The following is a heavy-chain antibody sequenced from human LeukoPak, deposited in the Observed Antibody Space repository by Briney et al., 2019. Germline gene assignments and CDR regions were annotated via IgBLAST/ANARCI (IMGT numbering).Heavy chain of an antibody. CDR2: INAGNVNT. Sequence: GASVKVSCKASGHTFTSYAMHWVRQAPGQRLEWRGWINAGNVNTKYSQKFQGRVTITRDISASTAYMELRRLRSEDMAAYYCARGRPYSTSWFDPWGQGTLVSVSS. CDR1: GHTFTSYA. CDR3: ARGRPYSTSWFDP. V-gene: IGHV1-3*03. J-gene: IGHJ5*02. D-gene: IGHD6-13*01.